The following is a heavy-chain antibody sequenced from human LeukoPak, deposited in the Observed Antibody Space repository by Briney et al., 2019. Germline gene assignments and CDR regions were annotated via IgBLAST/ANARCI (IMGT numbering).Heavy chain of an antibody. J-gene: IGHJ4*02. CDR3: ARDRSGTAMPSYYFDY. Sequence: GGSLRLSCAASGFTFDDYGMGWVRQAPGKGLEWVSGINWNGGSTGYADSVKGRFTISRDNAKNSLYLQMNSLRAEDTALYYCARDRSGTAMPSYYFDYWGQGTLVTVSS. CDR1: GFTFDDYG. CDR2: INWNGGST. D-gene: IGHD5-18*01. V-gene: IGHV3-20*04.